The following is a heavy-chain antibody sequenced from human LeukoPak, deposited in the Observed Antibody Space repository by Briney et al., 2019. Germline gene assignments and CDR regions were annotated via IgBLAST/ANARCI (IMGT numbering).Heavy chain of an antibody. J-gene: IGHJ5*02. CDR3: ARVWPYCSSTSCHGP. D-gene: IGHD2-2*01. V-gene: IGHV1-2*02. Sequence: ASVKVSCKASGYTFTGYYMHRVRQAPGQGLEWMGWINPNSGGTNYAQKFQGRVTMTRDTSISTAYMELSRLRSDDTAVYYCARVWPYCSSTSCHGPWGQGTLVTVSS. CDR1: GYTFTGYY. CDR2: INPNSGGT.